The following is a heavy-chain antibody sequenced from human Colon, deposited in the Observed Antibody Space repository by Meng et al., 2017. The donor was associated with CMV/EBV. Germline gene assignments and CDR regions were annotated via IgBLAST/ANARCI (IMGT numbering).Heavy chain of an antibody. D-gene: IGHD3-16*01. CDR2: IPHSGNS. CDR3: ARDRSIMITSGATHGMDV. Sequence: GSLRLSCSVSGDSMGNYYWTWIRQTPGKGLEWIGYIPHSGNSNYNPSLKSRVTMSIDTSNNQFSLKLSSVTAADTAVYYCARDRSIMITSGATHGMDVWGQGATVTVSS. CDR1: GDSMGNYY. J-gene: IGHJ6*02. V-gene: IGHV4-59*01.